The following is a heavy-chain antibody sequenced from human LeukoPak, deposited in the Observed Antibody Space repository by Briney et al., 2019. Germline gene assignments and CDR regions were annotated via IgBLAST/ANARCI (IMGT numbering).Heavy chain of an antibody. CDR3: ARDYCSGGSCYWFDP. Sequence: GGSLRLSCAASGFTFSSYSMNWVRQAPGKGLERVSSISSSSSYIYYADSVKVRFTISRDNDKNSLYLQMNSLRAEDTAVYYCARDYCSGGSCYWFDPWGQGTLVTVSS. D-gene: IGHD2-15*01. CDR1: GFTFSSYS. CDR2: ISSSSSYI. J-gene: IGHJ5*02. V-gene: IGHV3-21*01.